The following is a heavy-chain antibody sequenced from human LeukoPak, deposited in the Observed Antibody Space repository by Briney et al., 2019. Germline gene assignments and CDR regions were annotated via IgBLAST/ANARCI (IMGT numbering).Heavy chain of an antibody. J-gene: IGHJ4*02. CDR1: GGSVSSDSHY. CDR3: ARVNSYALDY. Sequence: SETLSLTCTVSGGSVSSDSHYWSWIRQPPGKGLEWIGYIYYSGSTNYNPSLKSRVTISLDTSKNQFSLKLSSVTAADTAVYYCARVNSYALDYWGQGTLVTVSS. D-gene: IGHD5-18*01. V-gene: IGHV4-61*01. CDR2: IYYSGST.